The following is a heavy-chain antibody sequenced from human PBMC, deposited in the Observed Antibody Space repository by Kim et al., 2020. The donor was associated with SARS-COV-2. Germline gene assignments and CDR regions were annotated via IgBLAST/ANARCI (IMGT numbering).Heavy chain of an antibody. J-gene: IGHJ6*02. Sequence: EYAASVKGRFTISRDDSKSIAYLQMNSLKTEDTAVYYCTREGTAYGMDVWGQGTTVTVSS. V-gene: IGHV3-49*02. CDR3: TREGTAYGMDV. D-gene: IGHD5-18*01.